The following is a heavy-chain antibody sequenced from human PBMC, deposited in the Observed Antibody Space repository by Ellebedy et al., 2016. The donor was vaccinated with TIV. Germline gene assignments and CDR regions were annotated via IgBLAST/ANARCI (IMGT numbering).Heavy chain of an antibody. CDR1: GGSFSGYS. V-gene: IGHV4-34*01. J-gene: IGHJ2*01. CDR2: INHRGST. Sequence: SETLSLTCAVYGGSFSGYSWNWIRQPPGKGLEWIGEINHRGSTSYNPSLRIRVTISIDPSNHQFSLGLTSVTAADTAVYYCARGNYQDVDLDHWYLELWGRGTPVTVSS. D-gene: IGHD4-11*01. CDR3: ARGNYQDVDLDHWYLEL.